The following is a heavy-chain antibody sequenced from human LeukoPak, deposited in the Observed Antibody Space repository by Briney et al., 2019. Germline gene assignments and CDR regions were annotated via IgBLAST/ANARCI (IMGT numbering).Heavy chain of an antibody. J-gene: IGHJ2*01. CDR1: GYTFTHHG. CDR3: ARDPSNTSGWYQYFDA. CDR2: ISCYNGDT. D-gene: IGHD6-19*01. V-gene: IGHV1-18*01. Sequence: AASVKVSCKASGYTFTHHGIAWIRQAPGQGLEWLGWISCYNGDTIYAQKFQGRVTLTTEKSTSTVYMELRSLTSDDTAVYYCARDPSNTSGWYQYFDAWGRGTLVSVSS.